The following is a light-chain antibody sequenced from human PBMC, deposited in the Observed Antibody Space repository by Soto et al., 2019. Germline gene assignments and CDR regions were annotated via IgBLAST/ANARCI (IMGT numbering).Light chain of an antibody. CDR3: QSYDSSLSGYV. CDR2: GNS. CDR1: SSNIGAGYD. Sequence: QSVLTQAPSVSGAPGQRVTISCTGSSSNIGAGYDVHWYQQLPGTAPKLLIYGNSNRPSGVPDRFSGSKSGTSASQAITGLQAEDEADYYCQSYDSSLSGYVFGTGTKLTVL. J-gene: IGLJ1*01. V-gene: IGLV1-40*01.